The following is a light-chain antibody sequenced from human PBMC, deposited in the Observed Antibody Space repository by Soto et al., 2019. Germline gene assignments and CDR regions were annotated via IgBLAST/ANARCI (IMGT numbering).Light chain of an antibody. V-gene: IGLV2-14*01. CDR1: SSDIGAYDY. CDR3: SSYSISTAYL. J-gene: IGLJ1*01. CDR2: EVS. Sequence: QSALTQPASVSGSPGQSITISCSGTSSDIGAYDYVSWYQLHPGKAPKLMVFEVSNRPSGVSYRFSGSKSGNTASLTISGLQAEDDAGYFCSSYSISTAYLFGTGTKVTVL.